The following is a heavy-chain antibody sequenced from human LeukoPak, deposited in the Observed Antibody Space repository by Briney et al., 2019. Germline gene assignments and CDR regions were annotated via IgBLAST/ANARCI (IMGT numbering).Heavy chain of an antibody. J-gene: IGHJ5*02. CDR3: ARPLKANWFDP. V-gene: IGHV3-21*01. CDR1: GFTFSSYS. Sequence: GGSLRLSCAASGFTFSSYSMTWVRQAPGKGLEWVSSISSSSSYIYYADSVKGRFTISRDNAKNSLYLQMNSLRAEDTAVYYCARPLKANWFDPWGQGTLVTVSS. CDR2: ISSSSSYI.